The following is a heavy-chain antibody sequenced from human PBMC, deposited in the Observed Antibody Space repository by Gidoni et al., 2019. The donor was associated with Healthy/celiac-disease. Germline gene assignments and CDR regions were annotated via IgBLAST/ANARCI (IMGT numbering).Heavy chain of an antibody. Sequence: QLQLQESGPGLVKPSETLSLTCTVSGGSISSSSYYWGWIRQPPGKGLEWIGRIYYSGSTYYNPSLKSRVTISVDTSKNQFSLKLSSVTAADTAVYYCARHSLLPHIEIDYWGQGTLVTVSS. J-gene: IGHJ4*02. D-gene: IGHD2-21*01. V-gene: IGHV4-39*01. CDR2: IYYSGST. CDR3: ARHSLLPHIEIDY. CDR1: GGSISSSSYY.